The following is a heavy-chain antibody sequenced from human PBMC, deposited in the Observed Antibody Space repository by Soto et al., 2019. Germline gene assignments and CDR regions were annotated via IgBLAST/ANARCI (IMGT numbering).Heavy chain of an antibody. CDR3: AGGSPSTMIVVVPDAFDI. V-gene: IGHV1-69*13. CDR1: GGTFSSYA. Sequence: SVKVSCKASGGTFSSYAISWVRQAPGQGLEWMGGIIPIFGTANYAQKFQGRVTITADESTSTAYTELSSLRSEDTAVYYCAGGSPSTMIVVVPDAFDIWGQRTMVTVSS. D-gene: IGHD3-22*01. J-gene: IGHJ3*02. CDR2: IIPIFGTA.